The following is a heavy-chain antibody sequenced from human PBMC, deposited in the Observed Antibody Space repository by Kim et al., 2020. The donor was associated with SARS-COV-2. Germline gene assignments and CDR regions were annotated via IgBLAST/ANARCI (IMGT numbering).Heavy chain of an antibody. CDR3: ARTSSY. J-gene: IGHJ4*02. CDR2: RGGST. V-gene: IGHV3-66*01. D-gene: IGHD3-16*02. Sequence: RGGSTYYADSVKGRFTISRDNSKNTLYLQMNSLRAEDTAVYYCARTSSYWGQGTLVTVSS.